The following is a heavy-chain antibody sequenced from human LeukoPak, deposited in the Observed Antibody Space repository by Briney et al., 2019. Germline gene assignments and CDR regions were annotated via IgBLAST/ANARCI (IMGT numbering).Heavy chain of an antibody. D-gene: IGHD1-20*01. CDR3: AKDEYNWNYLDY. CDR2: ISGSGGST. CDR1: GFTFSSYA. Sequence: PGGSLRLSCAASGFTFSSYAMSWVRQAPGEGLECVSAISGSGGSTYYADSVRGRFTISRDNSKNTLYLQMNSLRAEDTAVYYCAKDEYNWNYLDYWGQGTLVTVSS. V-gene: IGHV3-23*01. J-gene: IGHJ4*02.